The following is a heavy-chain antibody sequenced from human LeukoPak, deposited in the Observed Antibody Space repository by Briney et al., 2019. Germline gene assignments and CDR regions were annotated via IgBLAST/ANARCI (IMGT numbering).Heavy chain of an antibody. CDR1: GFTFSSYA. J-gene: IGHJ4*02. CDR3: AREVITRFDY. CDR2: ISYDGSNK. Sequence: GGSLRLSCAASGFTFSSYAIHCVRQAPGKRLEWVAVISYDGSNKYYADSVKGRFTISRDNSKNTLYLKMNRLRAEDTAVYYCAREVITRFDYWGQGTLVTVSS. V-gene: IGHV3-30-3*01. D-gene: IGHD3-22*01.